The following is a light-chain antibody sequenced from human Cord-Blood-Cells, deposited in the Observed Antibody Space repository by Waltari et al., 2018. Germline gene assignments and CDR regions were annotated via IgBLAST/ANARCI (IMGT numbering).Light chain of an antibody. CDR2: GAS. CDR1: QSVSSSY. J-gene: IGKJ1*01. CDR3: QQYGPT. V-gene: IGKV3-20*01. Sequence: EIVLTQSPGTLSLSPGERATLSCRASQSVSSSYLAWYQQKPGQAPRLLIYGASSRATGIPDRFSGSGSGTDFTLTISRLGPEDFAVYYCQQYGPTFGQGTKVEIK.